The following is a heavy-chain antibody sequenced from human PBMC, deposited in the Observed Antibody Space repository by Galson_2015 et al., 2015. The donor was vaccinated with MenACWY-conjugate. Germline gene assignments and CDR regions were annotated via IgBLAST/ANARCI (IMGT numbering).Heavy chain of an antibody. CDR2: IKQDASEK. CDR1: GFSFSGSW. CDR3: AARLLHSGGMDV. D-gene: IGHD3-10*01. Sequence: SLRLSCAASGFSFSGSWMSWVRQSPGKGLEWVANIKQDASEKYYVDSVKGRFAISRDNAKTPLYLQMNSLGAEDTAVYYCAARLLHSGGMDVWGQGTTVTVSS. J-gene: IGHJ6*02. V-gene: IGHV3-7*03.